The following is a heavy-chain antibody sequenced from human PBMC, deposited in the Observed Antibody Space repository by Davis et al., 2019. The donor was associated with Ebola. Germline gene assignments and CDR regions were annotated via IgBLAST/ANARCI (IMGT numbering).Heavy chain of an antibody. CDR3: ARDRKVLRFLEWPGVYYYGMDV. J-gene: IGHJ6*02. CDR2: IRSKANSYAT. D-gene: IGHD3-3*01. Sequence: GESLKISCAASGFTFSGSAMHWVRQASGKGLEWVGHIRSKANSYATAYAASVKGRFTISRDDSKNTAYLQMNSLKTEDTAVYYCARDRKVLRFLEWPGVYYYGMDVWGQGTTVTVSS. V-gene: IGHV3-73*01. CDR1: GFTFSGSA.